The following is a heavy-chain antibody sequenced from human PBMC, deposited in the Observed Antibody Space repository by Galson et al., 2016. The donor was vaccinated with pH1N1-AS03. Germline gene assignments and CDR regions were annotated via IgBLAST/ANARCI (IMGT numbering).Heavy chain of an antibody. CDR1: GFSLGTTSVG. V-gene: IGHV2-5*02. CDR3: TKTSGYDFDF. CDR2: VHWDGVD. D-gene: IGHD5-12*01. J-gene: IGHJ4*02. Sequence: PALVTPTQTLTLTCSFSGFSLGTTSVGLAWIRQPPGEALEWLALVHWDGVDRLSPSLRGRLAITKDTSENQVVLTMTNMGPADTGTYFCTKTSGYDFDFWGQGAPVTVS.